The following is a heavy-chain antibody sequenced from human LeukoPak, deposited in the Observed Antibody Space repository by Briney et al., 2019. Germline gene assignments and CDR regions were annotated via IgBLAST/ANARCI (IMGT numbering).Heavy chain of an antibody. CDR2: IYYSGST. J-gene: IGHJ2*01. D-gene: IGHD4-17*01. Sequence: SETLSLTCTVSGXSISTYYWSWIRQPPGKGLEWIGYIYYSGSTNYNPSLKSRVTISLDTSKNQFSLNLSSVTAADTAVYYCARDTGTWYFDLWGRGTLVTVSS. CDR3: ARDTGTWYFDL. V-gene: IGHV4-59*01. CDR1: GXSISTYY.